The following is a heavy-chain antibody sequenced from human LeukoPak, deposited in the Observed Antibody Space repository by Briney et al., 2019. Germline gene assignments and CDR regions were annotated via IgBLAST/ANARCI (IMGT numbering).Heavy chain of an antibody. V-gene: IGHV3-23*01. D-gene: IGHD6-19*01. CDR1: GFTFRSYA. Sequence: VGSLRLSCAVSGFTFRSYAMNWVRQAPGKGLEWVSVITDSGTNTYYGDSVKGRFTVSRDNSKNTLYLQMNSLRAEDTAVYYCAKGSGSGWYGWLDPWGQGTLVTVSS. J-gene: IGHJ5*02. CDR2: ITDSGTNT. CDR3: AKGSGSGWYGWLDP.